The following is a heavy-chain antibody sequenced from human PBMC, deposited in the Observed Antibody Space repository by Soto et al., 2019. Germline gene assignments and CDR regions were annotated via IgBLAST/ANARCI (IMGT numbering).Heavy chain of an antibody. CDR3: ARDPSTYTSGWYGIEF. V-gene: IGHV3-30*04. CDR2: ISYDGTNK. D-gene: IGHD6-19*01. Sequence: PGGSLRLSCAASGFMFSAYAMLWVRQAPGKGLEWVAAISYDGTNKYYADSIKGRFTISRDNSANTLFLQVNSLRREDTAMYYCARDPSTYTSGWYGIEFWGHGTLVTVSS. CDR1: GFMFSAYA. J-gene: IGHJ4*01.